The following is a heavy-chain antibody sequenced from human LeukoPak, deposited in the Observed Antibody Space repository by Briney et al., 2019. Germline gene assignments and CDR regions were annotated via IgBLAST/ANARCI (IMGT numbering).Heavy chain of an antibody. J-gene: IGHJ4*02. CDR3: ARGFIEYYYDSSGYDY. CDR1: GGTFSSYA. V-gene: IGHV1-69*06. D-gene: IGHD3-22*01. Sequence: SVKVSCKASGGTFSSYAISWVRQAPGQGLEWMGGIIPIFGTANYAQKFQGRVTITADKPTSTAYMELSSLRSEDTAVYYCARGFIEYYYDSSGYDYWGQGTLVTVSS. CDR2: IIPIFGTA.